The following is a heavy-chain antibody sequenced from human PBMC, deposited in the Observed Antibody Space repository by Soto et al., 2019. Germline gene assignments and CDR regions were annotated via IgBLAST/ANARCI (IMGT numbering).Heavy chain of an antibody. D-gene: IGHD3-10*01. CDR1: GFTFSSYS. Sequence: EVQLVESGGGLVKPGGSLRLSCAASGFTFSSYSMNWVRQAPGKGLEWVSSISSSSSYIYYADSVKGRFTISRDNAKNSLYLQMNSLRAEDTAVYYCARGGWEARGVIIPHGMDVWGQGTTVTVSS. V-gene: IGHV3-21*01. J-gene: IGHJ6*02. CDR3: ARGGWEARGVIIPHGMDV. CDR2: ISSSSSYI.